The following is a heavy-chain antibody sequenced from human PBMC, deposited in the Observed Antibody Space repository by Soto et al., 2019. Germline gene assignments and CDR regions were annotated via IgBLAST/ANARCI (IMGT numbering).Heavy chain of an antibody. Sequence: PSETLSLTCSVSGGSISSGDYYWNWIRQHPGKGLEWIGYIYYSGTTYYNPSLKSRINISIDTPNNRFSLRLSSVTAADTAIYYRARGLGPGGDTWFDPWGLGTLVTVSS. CDR1: GGSISSGDYY. CDR3: ARGLGPGGDTWFDP. CDR2: IYYSGTT. J-gene: IGHJ5*02. D-gene: IGHD2-21*01. V-gene: IGHV4-31*03.